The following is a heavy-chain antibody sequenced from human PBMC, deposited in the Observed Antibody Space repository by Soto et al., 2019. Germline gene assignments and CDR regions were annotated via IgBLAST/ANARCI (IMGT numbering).Heavy chain of an antibody. CDR2: VNAYNGNT. V-gene: IGHV1-18*01. CDR3: AREAVSGRKGFDY. CDR1: GYTFTSYG. Sequence: ASVKVSCKASGYTFTSYGISWVRQAPGQGLEWMGWVNAYNGNTNYAQKFQGRVTMTTDTSTSTAYMGLRSLRSDDTAVYYSAREAVSGRKGFDYWGQGTLVTVSS. J-gene: IGHJ4*02. D-gene: IGHD6-19*01.